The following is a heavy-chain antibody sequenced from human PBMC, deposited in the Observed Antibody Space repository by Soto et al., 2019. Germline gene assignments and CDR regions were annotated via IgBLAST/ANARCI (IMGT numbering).Heavy chain of an antibody. CDR3: ARDTGVCSGGSCYHYYGMDV. D-gene: IGHD2-15*01. J-gene: IGHJ6*02. CDR2: IIPIFGTA. CDR1: GGTFSSYA. Sequence: QVQLVQSGAEVKKPGSSVKVSCEASGGTFSSYAISWVRQAPGQGLEWMGGIIPIFGTANYAQKFQGRVTITADKSTSTAYMELSSLRSEDTAVYYCARDTGVCSGGSCYHYYGMDVWGQGTTVTVSS. V-gene: IGHV1-69*06.